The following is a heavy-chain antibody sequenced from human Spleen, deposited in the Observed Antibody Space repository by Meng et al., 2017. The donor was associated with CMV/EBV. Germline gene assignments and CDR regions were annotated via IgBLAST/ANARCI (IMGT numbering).Heavy chain of an antibody. V-gene: IGHV4-34*01. J-gene: IGHJ4*02. CDR3: ARRFPNDGFGY. D-gene: IGHD3-16*01. CDR1: GGSFSGYY. Sequence: SETLSLTCAVYGGSFSGYYWSWIRQPPGKGLEWSGEINHSGSTNYNPSLKSRVTISVDTSKNQFSLKLSSVTAADTAVYYCARRFPNDGFGYWGQGTLVTVSS. CDR2: INHSGST.